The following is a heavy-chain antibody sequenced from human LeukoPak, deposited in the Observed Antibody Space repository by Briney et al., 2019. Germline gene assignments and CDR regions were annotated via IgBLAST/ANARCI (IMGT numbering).Heavy chain of an antibody. V-gene: IGHV3-53*01. CDR1: GLTVNSKY. CDR3: TGDVYQH. J-gene: IGHJ1*01. Sequence: TGGSLRPSCAASGLTVNSKYMSWVRQAPGKGLEWVSIIYSGGSTNYADSVKGRFTISRDNSKNTVYLQMNSLRAEDTAVYYCTGDVYQHWGQGTLVTVSS. D-gene: IGHD1-14*01. CDR2: IYSGGST.